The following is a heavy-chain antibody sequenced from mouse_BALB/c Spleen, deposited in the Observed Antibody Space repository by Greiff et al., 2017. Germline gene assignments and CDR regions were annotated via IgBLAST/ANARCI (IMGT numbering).Heavy chain of an antibody. CDR3: ARGERDYAMGY. CDR1: GFTFTDYY. J-gene: IGHJ4*01. V-gene: IGHV14-3*02. Sequence: EVQLQQSGAELVKPGASVKLSCTASGFTFTDYYMHWVKQRPEQGLEWIGRIDPANGNTKYDPKFEGKATITADTSSNTAYLQLSSLTSEDTAVYYCARGERDYAMGYWGQGTSGTVAS. CDR2: IDPANGNT.